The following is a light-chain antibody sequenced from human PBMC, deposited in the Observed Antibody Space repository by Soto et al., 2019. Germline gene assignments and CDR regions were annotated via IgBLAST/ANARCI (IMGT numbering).Light chain of an antibody. CDR2: AAS. CDR3: QQSYSTTGYT. V-gene: IGKV1-39*01. Sequence: DIPMTQSPSSLSASVGDRVTITCRASQSISSYLNWYQQKPGKAPKLLIYAASSLQSGVPSRFSGSGSGTDFTLTISSLQPEDFATYYCQQSYSTTGYTFGQGTKLEIK. CDR1: QSISSY. J-gene: IGKJ2*01.